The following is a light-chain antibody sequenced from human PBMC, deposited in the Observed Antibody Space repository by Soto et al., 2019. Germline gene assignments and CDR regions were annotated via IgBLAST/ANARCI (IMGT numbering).Light chain of an antibody. Sequence: EIVLTQSPATLSLSPVERATLSCRASQSVSSYLAWYQQKPGQAPRLLIYDASNRATGIPARFSGSGSGTDFTLTITSLEPEDFAVYYCQQYGNSLITFGQGTRLEIK. CDR3: QQYGNSLIT. CDR1: QSVSSY. J-gene: IGKJ5*01. CDR2: DAS. V-gene: IGKV3-11*01.